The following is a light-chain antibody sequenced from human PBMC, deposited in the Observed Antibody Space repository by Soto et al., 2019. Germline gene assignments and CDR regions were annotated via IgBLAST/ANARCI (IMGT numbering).Light chain of an antibody. J-gene: IGLJ2*01. CDR3: SSYTSRTTLVL. CDR2: EVS. Sequence: QSALTQPASVSGSPGQSITISCTGTSSDVGGYNYVSWYQQHPGKAPKLIIYEVSNRPSGVSNRFSGSKSGNTASLTISGLQAEDEADYYCSSYTSRTTLVLFGGGTKVTV. CDR1: SSDVGGYNY. V-gene: IGLV2-14*01.